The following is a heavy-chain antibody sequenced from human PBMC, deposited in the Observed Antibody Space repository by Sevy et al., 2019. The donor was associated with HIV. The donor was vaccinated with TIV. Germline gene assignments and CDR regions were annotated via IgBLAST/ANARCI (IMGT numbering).Heavy chain of an antibody. J-gene: IGHJ4*02. V-gene: IGHV3-53*01. CDR1: GLTVSSQY. CDR2: LHSGGTT. D-gene: IGHD7-27*01. Sequence: GGSLRLSCAASGLTVSSQYMSWVRQAPGKGLEWVSVLHSGGTTYYADSVKGRFTISRDNSKNTLYLQMNSLRVDDTAVYYCATEAGRAWGNYFVHWGQGTLVTVSS. CDR3: ATEAGRAWGNYFVH.